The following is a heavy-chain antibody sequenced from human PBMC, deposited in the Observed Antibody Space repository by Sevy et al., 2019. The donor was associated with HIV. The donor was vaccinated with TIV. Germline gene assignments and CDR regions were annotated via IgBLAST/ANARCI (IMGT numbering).Heavy chain of an antibody. J-gene: IGHJ4*02. CDR3: ARDLEFYDYGDYGPAFNPDY. V-gene: IGHV3-66*01. CDR2: IYSSGGT. CDR1: GFTVSNNY. Sequence: GESLKISCAASGFTVSNNYMSWARQAPGKGLEWVSVIYSSGGTFYADSVKGRFTISRDIAKNTLHLQMNSLRAEDTAVYYCARDLEFYDYGDYGPAFNPDYWGRGTLVTVSS. D-gene: IGHD4-17*01.